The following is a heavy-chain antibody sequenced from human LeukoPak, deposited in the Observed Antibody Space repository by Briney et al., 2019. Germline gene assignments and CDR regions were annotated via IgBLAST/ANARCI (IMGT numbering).Heavy chain of an antibody. J-gene: IGHJ3*02. CDR3: ARVIIGRAFDI. CDR2: ISWNSGSI. Sequence: PGRSLRLSCAASGFTFDDYAMHWVRQAPGKGLEWVSGISWNSGSIGYADSVKGRFTISRDNAKNSLYLQMNSLRAEDTAVYYCARVIIGRAFDIWGQGTMVTVSS. D-gene: IGHD2/OR15-2a*01. V-gene: IGHV3-9*01. CDR1: GFTFDDYA.